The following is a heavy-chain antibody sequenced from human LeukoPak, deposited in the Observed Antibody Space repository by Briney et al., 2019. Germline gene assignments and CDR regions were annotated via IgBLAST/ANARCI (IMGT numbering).Heavy chain of an antibody. CDR2: INPNSGGT. V-gene: IGHV1-2*02. Sequence: ASVKVSCKASGYTFTGYYMHWVRQAPRQRLEWMGWINPNSGGTNYAQKFQGRVTMTRDTSISTAYMELSRLRSDDTAVYYCARVWGYAANLNYWGQGTLVTVSS. CDR3: ARVWGYAANLNY. CDR1: GYTFTGYY. D-gene: IGHD3-16*01. J-gene: IGHJ4*02.